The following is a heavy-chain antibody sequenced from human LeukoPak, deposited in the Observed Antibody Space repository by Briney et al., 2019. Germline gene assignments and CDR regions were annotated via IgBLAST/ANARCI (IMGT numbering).Heavy chain of an antibody. V-gene: IGHV4-59*01. J-gene: IGHJ4*02. CDR2: IYYSGST. Sequence: SETLSLTCSVSGGSLSSYFWSWIRQPPGKGLEWIAYIYYSGSTNYNPSLKSRVTISVDTSKNQFSLKLSSVTAADTAVYYCARQPSSWFTSFDSWGQGTLVTVSS. CDR3: ARQPSSWFTSFDS. CDR1: GGSLSSYF. D-gene: IGHD6-13*01.